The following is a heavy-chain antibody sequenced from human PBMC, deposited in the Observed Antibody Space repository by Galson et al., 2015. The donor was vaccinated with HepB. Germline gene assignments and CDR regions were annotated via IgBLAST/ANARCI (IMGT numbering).Heavy chain of an antibody. CDR1: GYTFTTYN. V-gene: IGHV1-18*04. D-gene: IGHD2-15*01. CDR2: ISPYNGNR. CDR3: ARDATADGKDDAFDI. J-gene: IGHJ3*02. Sequence: SVKVSCKATGYTFTTYNIQWVRQAPGQGLEWMGWISPYNGNRNYAQKFQGRVTMTTYTSTSTAYMELRGLRSDDTAVYYCARDATADGKDDAFDIWGQGTMVTVSS.